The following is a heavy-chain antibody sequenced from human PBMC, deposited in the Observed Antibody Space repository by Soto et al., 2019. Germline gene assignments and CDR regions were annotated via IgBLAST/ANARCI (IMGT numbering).Heavy chain of an antibody. CDR1: GYIFTNFP. V-gene: IGHV1-3*01. Sequence: GASVKVSCKASGYIFTNFPIHWVRQAPGQRLEWMGWINAANGDTGYSQKFQGRVTFTRDTSASIVYMEVSSLISEDTAVYYCARKDYYGSGCYYFDYWGQGTLVTVSS. CDR2: INAANGDT. J-gene: IGHJ4*02. CDR3: ARKDYYGSGCYYFDY. D-gene: IGHD3-10*01.